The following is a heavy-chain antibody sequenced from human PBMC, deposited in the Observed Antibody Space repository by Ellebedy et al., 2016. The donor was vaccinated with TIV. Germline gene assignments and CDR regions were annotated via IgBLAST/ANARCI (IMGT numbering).Heavy chain of an antibody. CDR1: GYTFTSYY. CDR3: ARDAHRMKDY. D-gene: IGHD2-15*01. V-gene: IGHV1-46*01. Sequence: AASVKVSCKASGYTFTSYYMHWVRQAPGQGLEWMGVIDPSGGSTGDAQKFQGRVTMTRDTSTSTVYMELSSLRSEDTAVYYCARDAHRMKDYWGQGTLVTVSS. J-gene: IGHJ4*02. CDR2: IDPSGGST.